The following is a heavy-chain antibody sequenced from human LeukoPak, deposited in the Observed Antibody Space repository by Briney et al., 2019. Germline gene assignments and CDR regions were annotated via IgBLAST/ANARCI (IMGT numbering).Heavy chain of an antibody. V-gene: IGHV4-34*01. CDR1: GGSFSGYY. CDR2: IYNSGST. CDR3: ARGLFLVGATPY. Sequence: SETLSLTCAVYGGSFSGYYWSWIRQPPGKGLEWIGSIYNSGSTYYNPSLKSRVTISVDTSKNQFSLKLTSVTAADTALYYCARGLFLVGATPYWGQGTLVTVSS. D-gene: IGHD1-26*01. J-gene: IGHJ4*02.